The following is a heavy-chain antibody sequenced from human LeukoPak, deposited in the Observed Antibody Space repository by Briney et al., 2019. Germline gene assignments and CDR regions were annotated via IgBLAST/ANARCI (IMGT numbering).Heavy chain of an antibody. CDR1: GGTFSSYA. CDR3: ARGGVRYCSSTSCYYYKDV. CDR2: IIPIFGTA. J-gene: IGHJ6*03. V-gene: IGHV1-69*05. D-gene: IGHD2-2*01. Sequence: SVKVSCKASGGTFSSYAISWVRQAPGQGLEWMGGIIPIFGTANYAQKFQGRVTITTDDSTSTAYMELSSLRCEDTAVYYCARGGVRYCSSTSCYYYKDVWGKGTTVTVSS.